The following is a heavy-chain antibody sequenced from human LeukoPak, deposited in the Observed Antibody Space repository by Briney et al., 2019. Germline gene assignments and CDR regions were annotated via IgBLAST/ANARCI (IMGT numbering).Heavy chain of an antibody. Sequence: GGSLRLSCAASGFTFSSYAMSWVRQAPGKGLEWVSAISGSGGSTYYADSVKGRFTISRDNSKNTLYLQMNSLRAEDTAVYYCAKALSAYSNLGYGMDVWGQGTTVTVSS. CDR3: AKALSAYSNLGYGMDV. J-gene: IGHJ6*02. V-gene: IGHV3-23*01. CDR1: GFTFSSYA. CDR2: ISGSGGST. D-gene: IGHD4-11*01.